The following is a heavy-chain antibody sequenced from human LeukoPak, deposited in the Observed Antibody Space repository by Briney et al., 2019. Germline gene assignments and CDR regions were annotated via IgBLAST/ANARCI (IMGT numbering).Heavy chain of an antibody. Sequence: ASVKVSCKASGGTFSSYAISWVRQAPGQGLEWMGGIIPIFGTANYAQKFQGRVTITTDESTSTAYMELSSLRSEDTAVYYCARGFELLGWFDPWGQGTLVTVSS. CDR3: ARGFELLGWFDP. D-gene: IGHD1-26*01. CDR1: GGTFSSYA. V-gene: IGHV1-69*05. CDR2: IIPIFGTA. J-gene: IGHJ5*02.